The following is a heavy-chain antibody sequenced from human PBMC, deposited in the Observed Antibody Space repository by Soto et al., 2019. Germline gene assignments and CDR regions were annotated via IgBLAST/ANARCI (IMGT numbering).Heavy chain of an antibody. CDR3: ARDPPTIASAGREDY. CDR1: GYTFTSYG. Sequence: QVQLVQSGAEVKKPGASVKVSCKASGYTFTSYGISWVRQAPGQGLEWMGWISAYNGNTNYAQKLQXXXTXXPATATSTAYMELRSLRSDDTAVYYCARDPPTIASAGREDYWGQGTLVTVSS. J-gene: IGHJ4*02. V-gene: IGHV1-18*01. CDR2: ISAYNGNT. D-gene: IGHD6-13*01.